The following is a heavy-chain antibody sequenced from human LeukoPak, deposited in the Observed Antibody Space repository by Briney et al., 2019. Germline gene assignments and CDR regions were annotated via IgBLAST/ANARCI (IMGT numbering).Heavy chain of an antibody. Sequence: ASETLSLTCAVYGGSFSGYYWSWIRQPPGKGLEWIGEINHSGSTNYNPSLKSRVTISVDTSNNQFSLKLSSVTAADTAVYYCARGWRAYGMDVWGQGTTVTVSS. CDR3: ARGWRAYGMDV. CDR1: GGSFSGYY. CDR2: INHSGST. J-gene: IGHJ6*02. V-gene: IGHV4-34*01.